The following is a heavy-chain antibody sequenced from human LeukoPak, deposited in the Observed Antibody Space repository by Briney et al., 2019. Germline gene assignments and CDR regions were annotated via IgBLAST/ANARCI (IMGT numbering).Heavy chain of an antibody. J-gene: IGHJ4*02. CDR3: AKDTRYSSSWFGSFDY. V-gene: IGHV3-23*01. D-gene: IGHD6-13*01. Sequence: QPGGSLRLSCAASGFTFSSYAMSWVRQAPGKGLEWVSAISGSGGSTYYADSVKGRFTISRDNSKNTLYLQMNSLRAEDTAVYYCAKDTRYSSSWFGSFDYWGQGSLVTVSS. CDR1: GFTFSSYA. CDR2: ISGSGGST.